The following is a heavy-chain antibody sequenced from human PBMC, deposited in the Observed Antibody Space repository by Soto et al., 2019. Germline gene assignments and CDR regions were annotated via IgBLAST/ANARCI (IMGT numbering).Heavy chain of an antibody. D-gene: IGHD2-15*01. CDR1: GFTFSSYG. J-gene: IGHJ4*02. CDR3: AKDQGCSGGSCYPWYFDY. CDR2: ISYDGSNK. V-gene: IGHV3-30*18. Sequence: PGGSPRLSCAASGFTFSSYGMHWVRQAPGKGLEWVAVISYDGSNKYYADSVKGRFTISRDNSKNTLYLQMNSLRAEDTAVYYCAKDQGCSGGSCYPWYFDYWGQGTLVTVSS.